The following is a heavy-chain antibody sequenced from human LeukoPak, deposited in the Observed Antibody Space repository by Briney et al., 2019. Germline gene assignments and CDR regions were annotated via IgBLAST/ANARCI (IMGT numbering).Heavy chain of an antibody. D-gene: IGHD2-2*02. CDR2: ISSSSSTI. V-gene: IGHV3-11*04. J-gene: IGHJ4*02. Sequence: PGGSLRLSCAASGFTFSDNYMSWIRQAPGKGLEWVSYISSSSSTIYYADSVKGRFTISRDNAKNSLYLQMNSLRAEDTAVYYCARESYTDYWGQGTLVTVSS. CDR1: GFTFSDNY. CDR3: ARESYTDY.